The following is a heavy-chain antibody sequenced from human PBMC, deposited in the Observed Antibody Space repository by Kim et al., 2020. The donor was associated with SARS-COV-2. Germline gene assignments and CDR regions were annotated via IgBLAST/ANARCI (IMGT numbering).Heavy chain of an antibody. Sequence: GGSLRHSCSASGFTFSNYAMHWVRQAPGKGLEYVSAISSDGGSTYYADSVKGRFTISRDNSKNMLYVQMSSLRVEDTAIYYCVTRNYYNSGSYYEGATFDFWGQGTLVTVSS. CDR1: GFTFSNYA. CDR3: VTRNYYNSGSYYEGATFDF. D-gene: IGHD3-10*01. CDR2: ISSDGGST. J-gene: IGHJ4*02. V-gene: IGHV3-64*05.